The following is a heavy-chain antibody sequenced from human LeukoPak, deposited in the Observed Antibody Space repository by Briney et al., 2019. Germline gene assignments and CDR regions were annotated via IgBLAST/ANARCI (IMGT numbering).Heavy chain of an antibody. CDR1: GGSISSGGYY. CDR3: ARVAPDTAMEGFDY. V-gene: IGHV4-31*03. Sequence: SETLSLTCTVSGGSISSGGYYWSWIRQHPGKGLEWIGYIYYSGSTYYNPSLKSRVTISVDTSKNQFSLKLSSVTAADTAVYYCARVAPDTAMEGFDYWGQGTLVTASS. J-gene: IGHJ4*02. CDR2: IYYSGST. D-gene: IGHD5-18*01.